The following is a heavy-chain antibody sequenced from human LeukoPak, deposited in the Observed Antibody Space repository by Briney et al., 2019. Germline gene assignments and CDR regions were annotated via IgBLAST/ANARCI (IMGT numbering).Heavy chain of an antibody. D-gene: IGHD2-2*01. CDR1: GGSISSYY. CDR2: IYYSGST. V-gene: IGHV4-59*01. Sequence: SETLSLTCTVPGGSISSYYWSWIRQPPGKGLEWIGYIYYSGSTNYNPSLKSRVTISVDTSKNQFSLKLSSVTAADTAVYYCASLLPSSFAFDIWGQGTMVTVSS. J-gene: IGHJ3*02. CDR3: ASLLPSSFAFDI.